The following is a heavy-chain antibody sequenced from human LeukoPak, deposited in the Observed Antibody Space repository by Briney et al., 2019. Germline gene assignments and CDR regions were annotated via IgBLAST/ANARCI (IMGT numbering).Heavy chain of an antibody. CDR1: GGSISSSSYY. D-gene: IGHD2-15*01. J-gene: IGHJ4*02. Sequence: SETLSLTCTVSGGSISSSSYYWGWIRQPPGKGLEWIGSIYYSGSTYYNPSLKSRVTISVDTSKNQFSLKLSSVTAADTAVYYCASRISDAHEIDYWGQGTLVTVSS. CDR3: ASRISDAHEIDY. V-gene: IGHV4-39*07. CDR2: IYYSGST.